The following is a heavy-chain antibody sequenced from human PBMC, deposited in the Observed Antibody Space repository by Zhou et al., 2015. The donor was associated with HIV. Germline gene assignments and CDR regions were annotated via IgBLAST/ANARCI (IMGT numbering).Heavy chain of an antibody. V-gene: IGHV1-2*02. Sequence: QVQLVQSGAEVKKPGASVKVSCKTSGYTFTGYYMHWVRQAPGQGLEWMGWINPNSGGTNYAQKFQGRVTMTRDTSISTAYMELSRLRSDDTAVYYCARGQDPEGYCSGGSCPLGYWGQGTLVTVSS. CDR3: ARGQDPEGYCSGGSCPLGY. CDR1: GYTFTGYY. J-gene: IGHJ4*02. D-gene: IGHD2-15*01. CDR2: INPNSGGT.